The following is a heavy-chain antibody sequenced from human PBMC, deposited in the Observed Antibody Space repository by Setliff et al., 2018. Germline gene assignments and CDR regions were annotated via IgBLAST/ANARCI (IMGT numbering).Heavy chain of an antibody. CDR1: GLPFSNSN. J-gene: IGHJ4*02. D-gene: IGHD2-15*01. CDR2: ISSISNYI. CDR3: AKDPHLAATPTLFDY. V-gene: IGHV3-21*01. Sequence: GGSLRLSCVASGLPFSNSNMNWVRQAPGEGLEWVSSISSISNYIYYADSVKGRFTISRDNAKNTLYLQMNSLRAEDTAVYYCAKDPHLAATPTLFDYWGQGTLVTVSS.